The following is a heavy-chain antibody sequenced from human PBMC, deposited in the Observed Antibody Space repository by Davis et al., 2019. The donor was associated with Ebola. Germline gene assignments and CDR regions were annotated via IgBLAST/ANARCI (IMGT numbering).Heavy chain of an antibody. V-gene: IGHV3-21*01. Sequence: PGGSLRLSCAASGFTFSSYSMNWVRQAPGKGLEWVSSISSSSSYIYYADSVKGRFTISRDNAKNSLYLQMNSLRAEDTAVYYCARDYADYDFWSGYRPWFDPWGQGTLVTVSS. CDR1: GFTFSSYS. J-gene: IGHJ5*02. CDR2: ISSSSSYI. CDR3: ARDYADYDFWSGYRPWFDP. D-gene: IGHD3-3*01.